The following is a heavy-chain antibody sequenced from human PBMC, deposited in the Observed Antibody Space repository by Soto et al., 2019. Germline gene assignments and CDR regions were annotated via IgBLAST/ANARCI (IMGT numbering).Heavy chain of an antibody. D-gene: IGHD5-12*01. V-gene: IGHV3-49*03. J-gene: IGHJ4*02. CDR3: TSMDIVATILSGIYY. CDR2: IRSKAYGGTT. Sequence: GGSLRLSCTASGFTFGDYAMSWFRQAPGKGLEWVGFIRSKAYGGTTEYAASVKGRFTISRDDSKSIAYLQMNSLKTEDTAVYYCTSMDIVATILSGIYYWGQGTLVTVSS. CDR1: GFTFGDYA.